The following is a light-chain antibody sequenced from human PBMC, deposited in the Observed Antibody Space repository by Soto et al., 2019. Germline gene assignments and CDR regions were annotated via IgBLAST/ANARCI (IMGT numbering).Light chain of an antibody. CDR2: DVS. V-gene: IGLV2-14*03. Sequence: QSALTQPASVSGSPGQSITISCTGTSSDVGAYNYVSWYQHHPGKAPKLLIYDVSHRPSGVSNRFSGSKSGNTASLTNSGLQAEDEADYYCSSYTSSSTVVFGGGTKLTVL. CDR3: SSYTSSSTVV. CDR1: SSDVGAYNY. J-gene: IGLJ2*01.